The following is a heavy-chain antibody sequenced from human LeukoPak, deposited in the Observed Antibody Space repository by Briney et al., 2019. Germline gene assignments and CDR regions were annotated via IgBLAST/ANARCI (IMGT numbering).Heavy chain of an antibody. CDR1: GGSISSYY. J-gene: IGHJ4*02. CDR2: IYYSGST. CDR3: ARGSVQYYFDY. Sequence: SETLSLTCTVSGGSISSYYWSWLRQPPGKGLEWIGYIYYSGSTNYNPSLKSRVTISVDTSKNQFSLKLSSVTAADTAVYYCARGSVQYYFDYWGQGTLVTVSS. V-gene: IGHV4-59*01. D-gene: IGHD3-10*01.